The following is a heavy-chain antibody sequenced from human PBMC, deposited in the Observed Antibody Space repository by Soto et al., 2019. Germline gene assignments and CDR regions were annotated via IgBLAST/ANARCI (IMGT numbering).Heavy chain of an antibody. V-gene: IGHV1-69*13. J-gene: IGHJ1*01. CDR3: ACGSYYAEYFQH. CDR1: GGTFSSYA. CDR2: IIPIFGTA. Sequence: SVKVSCKASGGTFSSYAISWVRQAPGQGLEWMGGIIPIFGTANYAQKFQGRVTITADESTSTAYMELSSLRSEDTAVYYCACGSYYAEYFQHWGQGTLVTVSS. D-gene: IGHD1-26*01.